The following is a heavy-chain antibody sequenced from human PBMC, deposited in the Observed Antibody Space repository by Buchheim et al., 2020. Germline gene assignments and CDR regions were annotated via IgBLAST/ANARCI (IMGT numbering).Heavy chain of an antibody. D-gene: IGHD3-9*01. J-gene: IGHJ4*02. CDR3: ARETGAYYDILTGYVEPPNMFDY. CDR1: GGSISSGDYY. CDR2: IYYSGST. Sequence: QVQLQESGPGLVKPSQTLSLTCTVSGGSISSGDYYWSWIRQPPGKGLEWIGYIYYSGSTYYNPSLKSRVTISVDTSKNQFSLKLSSVTAADTAVYYCARETGAYYDILTGYVEPPNMFDYWGQGTL. V-gene: IGHV4-30-4*01.